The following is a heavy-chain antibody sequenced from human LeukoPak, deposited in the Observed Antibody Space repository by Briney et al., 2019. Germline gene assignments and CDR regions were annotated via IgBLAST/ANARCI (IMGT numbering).Heavy chain of an antibody. CDR2: IRYDGSNK. CDR3: AKAPQDWSYLDY. V-gene: IGHV3-30*02. Sequence: GGSLRLSCAASGFTFSSYGMHWVRQAPGKGLEWVAFIRYDGSNKYYADSVKGRFTISRDNSKNTLYLQMNSLRAEDTAVYYCAKAPQDWSYLDYWGQGTLVTVSS. D-gene: IGHD3-9*01. CDR1: GFTFSSYG. J-gene: IGHJ4*02.